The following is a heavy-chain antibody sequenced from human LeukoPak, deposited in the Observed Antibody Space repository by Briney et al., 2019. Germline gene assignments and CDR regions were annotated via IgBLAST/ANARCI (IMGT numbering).Heavy chain of an antibody. V-gene: IGHV4-39*07. Sequence: SETLSLTCTVSGGSISSSSYYWGWIRQPPGKGLEWIGSIYYSGSTYYNPSLKSRVTISVDTSKNQFSLKLSSVTAADTAVYYCARDRPRSFYYYYYMDVWGKGTTVTVSS. CDR2: IYYSGST. D-gene: IGHD3-10*01. CDR3: ARDRPRSFYYYYYMDV. CDR1: GGSISSSSYY. J-gene: IGHJ6*03.